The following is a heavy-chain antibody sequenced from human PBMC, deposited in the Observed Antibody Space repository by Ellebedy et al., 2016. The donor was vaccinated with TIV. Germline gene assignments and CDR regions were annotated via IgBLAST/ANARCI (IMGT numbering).Heavy chain of an antibody. CDR1: GGSFSGYY. J-gene: IGHJ4*02. V-gene: IGHV4-59*08. D-gene: IGHD6-13*01. CDR3: ARRSDGSAAGVFDY. Sequence: SETLSLTCTVSGGSFSGYYWSWIRQHPGKGLEWIGSIYYSGSTNYNPSLKSRVTISVDTSKNQFSLKLSSVAAADTAVYYCARRSDGSAAGVFDYWGQGTLVTVSS. CDR2: IYYSGST.